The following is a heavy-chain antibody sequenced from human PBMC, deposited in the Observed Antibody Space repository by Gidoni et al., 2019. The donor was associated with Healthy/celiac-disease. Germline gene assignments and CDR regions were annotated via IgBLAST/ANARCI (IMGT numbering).Heavy chain of an antibody. V-gene: IGHV4-59*01. Sequence: QVQLQESGPGLVKPSETLSLTCPVSGGSISSYYWSWIRQPPGKGLEWIGYIYYSGSTNYNPSLKSRVTISVDTSKNQFSLKLSSVTAADTAVYYCAREYSSSWGNYFDYWGQGTLVTVSS. CDR1: GGSISSYY. CDR3: AREYSSSWGNYFDY. D-gene: IGHD6-13*01. CDR2: IYYSGST. J-gene: IGHJ4*02.